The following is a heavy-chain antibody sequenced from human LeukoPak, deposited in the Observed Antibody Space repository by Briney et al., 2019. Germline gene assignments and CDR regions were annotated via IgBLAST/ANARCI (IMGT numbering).Heavy chain of an antibody. J-gene: IGHJ4*02. Sequence: SETLSLTCTVSGYSISNGYYWGWVRQPPGKGLEWIGNIYYSGSTYYDPSLKSRVTISVDTSKHQFSLKLRSVTAADTAIYYCARAHYASGSPIDYWGQGTLVTVSS. CDR3: ARAHYASGSPIDY. D-gene: IGHD3-10*01. CDR2: IYYSGST. CDR1: GYSISNGYY. V-gene: IGHV4-38-2*02.